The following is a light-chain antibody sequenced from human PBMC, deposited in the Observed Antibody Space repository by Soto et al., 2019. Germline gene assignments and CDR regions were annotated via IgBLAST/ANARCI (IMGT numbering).Light chain of an antibody. V-gene: IGKV3-11*01. Sequence: EIVLTQSPATLSLSPGERSTVSCRASQSVSNNLGWYQQKPGQAPRLLIYDASNRATGIRARFSGSGSGTDFTLTSSCLDPEDFAVFYCQHGGTFGQGTRLEIK. CDR2: DAS. J-gene: IGKJ5*01. CDR3: QHGGT. CDR1: QSVSNN.